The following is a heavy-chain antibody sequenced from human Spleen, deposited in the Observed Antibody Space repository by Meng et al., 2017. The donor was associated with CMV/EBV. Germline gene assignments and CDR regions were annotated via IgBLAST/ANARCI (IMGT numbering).Heavy chain of an antibody. Sequence: QVQLAHSGPGLGKPSQTLSLTGVSSGDSVSSNSVAWAWIRQSPSRGLEWLGRTYYRSKWYNDYAMFVKSRITISQDTSKNQFSLQLNSVTPEDTAVYYCARHNGGTYRFDCWGQGTLVTVSS. J-gene: IGHJ4*02. V-gene: IGHV6-1*01. CDR3: ARHNGGTYRFDC. D-gene: IGHD1-26*01. CDR2: TYYRSKWYN. CDR1: GDSVSSNSVA.